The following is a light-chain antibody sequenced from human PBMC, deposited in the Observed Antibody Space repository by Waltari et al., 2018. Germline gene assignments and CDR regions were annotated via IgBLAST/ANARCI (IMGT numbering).Light chain of an antibody. J-gene: IGLJ2*01. CDR3: SSYTSSSTRVV. V-gene: IGLV2-14*03. Sequence: QSALTQPASVSGSPGQSITISCTGTSSDVGGYNYVSWYQQHPGKAPKLMIYDVSNRPSGVSKRVSGSKSGNTASLTISGLQAEDEADYYCSSYTSSSTRVVFGGGTKLTVL. CDR2: DVS. CDR1: SSDVGGYNY.